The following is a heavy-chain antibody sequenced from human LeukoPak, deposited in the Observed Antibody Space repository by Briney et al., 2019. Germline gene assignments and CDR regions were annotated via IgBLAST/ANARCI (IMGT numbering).Heavy chain of an antibody. D-gene: IGHD3-3*01. J-gene: IGHJ6*02. CDR2: INPSGGST. CDR3: ARDYDFWSGYGTGMDV. V-gene: IGHV1-46*01. Sequence: ASVKVSCKASGYTFTSYYMHWVRQAPGQGLEWMGIINPSGGSTSYAQKFQGRVTMTRDTSTSTVYMELSSLGSEDTAVYYCARDYDFWSGYGTGMDVWGQGTTVTVSS. CDR1: GYTFTSYY.